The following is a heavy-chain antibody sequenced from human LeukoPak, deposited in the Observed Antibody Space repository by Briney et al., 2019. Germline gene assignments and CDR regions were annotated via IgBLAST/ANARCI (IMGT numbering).Heavy chain of an antibody. J-gene: IGHJ4*02. V-gene: IGHV4-59*01. Sequence: PSETLSLTCTVSGGSISSYYWSWIRQPPGKGLEWIGYIYYSGSTNYNPSLKSRVTISVDTSKNQFSLKLSSVTAADTAVYYCARTNIAVADVDYWGQGTLVTVSS. CDR1: GGSISSYY. CDR3: ARTNIAVADVDY. CDR2: IYYSGST. D-gene: IGHD6-19*01.